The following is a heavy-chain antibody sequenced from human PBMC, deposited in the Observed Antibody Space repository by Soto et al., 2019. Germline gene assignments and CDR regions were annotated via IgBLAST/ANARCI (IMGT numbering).Heavy chain of an antibody. J-gene: IGHJ4*02. CDR2: ISYDGSNK. CDR3: AREKTGTTTGFDY. CDR1: GFTFSSYA. D-gene: IGHD1-7*01. V-gene: IGHV3-30-3*01. Sequence: SLRLSCAASGFTFSSYAMHWVRQAPGKGLEWVAVISYDGSNKYYADSVKGRFTISRDNSKNTLYLQMNSLRAEDTAVYYCAREKTGTTTGFDYWGQGTLVTVSS.